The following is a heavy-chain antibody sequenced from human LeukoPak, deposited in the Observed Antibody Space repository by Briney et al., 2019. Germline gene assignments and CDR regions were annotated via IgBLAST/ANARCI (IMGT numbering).Heavy chain of an antibody. CDR2: IGGSGGST. Sequence: PGGSLRLSCAASGFTFSTYGMTWVRRAPGKGLEWVSGIGGSGGSTYYADSVKGRFTISRDNAKNSLYLQMNSLRAEDTALYYCASEESSGWSPDAFDIWGQGTMVTVSS. D-gene: IGHD6-19*01. V-gene: IGHV3-23*01. CDR1: GFTFSTYG. CDR3: ASEESSGWSPDAFDI. J-gene: IGHJ3*02.